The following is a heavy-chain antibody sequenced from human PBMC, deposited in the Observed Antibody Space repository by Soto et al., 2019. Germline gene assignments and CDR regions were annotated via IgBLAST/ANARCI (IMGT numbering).Heavy chain of an antibody. J-gene: IGHJ5*02. D-gene: IGHD4-17*01. CDR1: GGSISSGGYY. CDR2: IYYNGST. Sequence: SETLSLTCTVSGGSISSGGYYWSWIRQHPGKGLEWIGHIYYNGSTYYNPSLKSRVTISVDTSKNQFSLKLSSVTAADTAVYYCARDRTTAGRPYNWFDPWGQGTLVTVS. CDR3: ARDRTTAGRPYNWFDP. V-gene: IGHV4-31*03.